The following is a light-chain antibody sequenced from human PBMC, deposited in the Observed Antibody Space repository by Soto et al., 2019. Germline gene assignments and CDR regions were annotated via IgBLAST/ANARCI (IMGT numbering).Light chain of an antibody. J-gene: IGKJ2*01. CDR2: WAS. Sequence: DIVMTQSPDSLAVSLGERATINCKSSQSVLYSSNNKNYLAWYQQKPGQPPKLLIYWASTRESGVPDRFSGSGSGTDFTLTISSLPAEDVAVYYCQQYDRTPYTFGQGTKLEI. CDR1: QSVLYSSNNKNY. V-gene: IGKV4-1*01. CDR3: QQYDRTPYT.